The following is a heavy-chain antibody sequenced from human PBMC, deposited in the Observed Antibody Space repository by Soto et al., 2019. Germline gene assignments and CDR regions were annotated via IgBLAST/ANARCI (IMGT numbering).Heavy chain of an antibody. CDR2: ISSSGNTI. V-gene: IGHV3-11*01. J-gene: IGHJ4*02. Sequence: QVQLVESGGGLVQTSGSLRIACVASGFTFSDYYMSWVRQAPGKGLEWVSYISSSGNTIYYADSVKGRFTISRDNAKNSVYLQMNSLRAEDTALYFCAKTSSENYYDPVFSWGQGTLVTGSS. CDR3: AKTSSENYYDPVFS. CDR1: GFTFSDYY. D-gene: IGHD3-22*01.